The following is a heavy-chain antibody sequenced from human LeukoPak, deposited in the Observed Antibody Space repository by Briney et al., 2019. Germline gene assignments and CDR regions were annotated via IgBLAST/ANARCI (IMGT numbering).Heavy chain of an antibody. J-gene: IGHJ5*02. CDR1: GGSISSYY. D-gene: IGHD4-23*01. V-gene: IGHV4-59*08. Sequence: PSETLSLTCTVSGGSISSYYWSWIRQPPGKGLEWIGYIYYSGSTNYNPSLKSRVTISVDTSKNQFSLKLSSVTAADTAVYYCARAEDYGGNSPWGQGTLVTVSS. CDR2: IYYSGST. CDR3: ARAEDYGGNSP.